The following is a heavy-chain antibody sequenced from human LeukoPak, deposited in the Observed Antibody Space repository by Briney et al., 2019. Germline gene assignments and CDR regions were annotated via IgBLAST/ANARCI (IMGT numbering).Heavy chain of an antibody. Sequence: GGSLRLSCAASGFTFSSYAMSWVRQAPGKGLEWVSSISSSSSYIYYADSVKGRFTISRDNAKNSLYLQMNSLRAEDTAVYYCAREGIKLWSLDYWGRGTLVTVSS. D-gene: IGHD5-18*01. J-gene: IGHJ4*02. CDR2: ISSSSSYI. CDR1: GFTFSSYA. V-gene: IGHV3-21*01. CDR3: AREGIKLWSLDY.